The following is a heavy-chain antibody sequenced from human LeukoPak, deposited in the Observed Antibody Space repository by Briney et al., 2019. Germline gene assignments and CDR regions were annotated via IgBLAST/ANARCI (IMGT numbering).Heavy chain of an antibody. J-gene: IGHJ6*03. V-gene: IGHV1-8*02. CDR2: MNPNSGNT. CDR3: ARLLTGYYKYYYYYMDV. CDR1: GYTFTSHG. D-gene: IGHD3-9*01. Sequence: ASVRVSCKASGYTFTSHGINWVRQATGQGLEWMGWMNPNSGNTGYAQKFQGRVTMTRNTSISTAYMELSSLRSEDTAVYYCARLLTGYYKYYYYYMDVWGKGTTVTISS.